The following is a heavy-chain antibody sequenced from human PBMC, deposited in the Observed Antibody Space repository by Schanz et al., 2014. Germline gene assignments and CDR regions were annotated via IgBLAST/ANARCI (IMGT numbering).Heavy chain of an antibody. J-gene: IGHJ6*02. CDR2: IMPLHGTG. CDR1: GCTFTSYA. V-gene: IGHV1-69*04. Sequence: QVQLVQSGAEVKKPGASVRVSCKASGCTFTSYAFSWVRQAPGQGLEWMGRIMPLHGTGNNAWKFQDRLTITADKSMNIPCMQLSNLGTEYTSVYYRTRLRQADPNGFDVWGQGTTVTVS. D-gene: IGHD6-19*01. CDR3: TRLRQADPNGFDV.